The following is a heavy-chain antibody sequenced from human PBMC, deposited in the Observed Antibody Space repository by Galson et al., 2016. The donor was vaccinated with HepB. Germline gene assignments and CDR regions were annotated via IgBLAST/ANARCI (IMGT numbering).Heavy chain of an antibody. CDR1: EFSVSNDW. J-gene: IGHJ4*02. V-gene: IGHV3-15*01. CDR3: WGDDY. Sequence: SLRLSCAASEFSVSNDWMHWVRQAPGKGLEWVGLLKRKSDGGTANYAAPLKGRFTISRDDSKNTLYLQMNSLMTEDTGVYYCWGDDYWGQGTLVTVSS. CDR2: LKRKSDGGTA. D-gene: IGHD2-21*02.